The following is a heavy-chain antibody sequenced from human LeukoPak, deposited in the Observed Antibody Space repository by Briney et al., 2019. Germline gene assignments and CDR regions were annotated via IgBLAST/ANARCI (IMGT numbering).Heavy chain of an antibody. D-gene: IGHD3-22*01. Sequence: GGSLRLSCAASGFTFSSYGMHWVRQAPGKGLEWVAVISYDGSNKYYADSVKGRFTISRDNSKNTLYLQMNSLRAEDTAVYYCAKSYYDSGGYFPYWGQGTLVTVSS. J-gene: IGHJ4*02. CDR3: AKSYYDSGGYFPY. CDR2: ISYDGSNK. V-gene: IGHV3-30*18. CDR1: GFTFSSYG.